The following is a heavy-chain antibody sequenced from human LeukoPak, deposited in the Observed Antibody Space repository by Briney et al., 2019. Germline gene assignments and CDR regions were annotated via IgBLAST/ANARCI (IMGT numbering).Heavy chain of an antibody. D-gene: IGHD3-3*01. Sequence: GGSLRLSCAASGFTFSSYAMHWVRQAPGKGLEWVAVISYDGSNKYYADSVKGRFTISRDNSKNTLYLQMNSPRAEDTAVYYCARDRAGDFWSGGYYYYYGMDVWGQGTTVTVSS. J-gene: IGHJ6*02. CDR1: GFTFSSYA. CDR2: ISYDGSNK. V-gene: IGHV3-30-3*01. CDR3: ARDRAGDFWSGGYYYYYGMDV.